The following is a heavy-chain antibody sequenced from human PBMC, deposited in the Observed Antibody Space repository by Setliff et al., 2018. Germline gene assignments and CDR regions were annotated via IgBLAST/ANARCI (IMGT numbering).Heavy chain of an antibody. V-gene: IGHV1-69*13. CDR2: IIPMFGT. J-gene: IGHJ6*03. Sequence: GASVKVSCKASGGTFSSYVISWVREAPGQGLEWMGGIIPMFGTNYAQKFQGRVTITADESTSTAYMELSSPGSEDTAVYYCAGGQPLVRKYYYYMDVWGKGTTVTSP. CDR3: AGGQPLVRKYYYYMDV. CDR1: GGTFSSYV. D-gene: IGHD3-10*01.